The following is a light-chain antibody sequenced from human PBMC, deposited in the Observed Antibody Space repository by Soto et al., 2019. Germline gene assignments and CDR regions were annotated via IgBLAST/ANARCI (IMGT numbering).Light chain of an antibody. Sequence: DLQMTQSPSSLSASIGDRVTITCRASQGISDSLTWFQQRPGKVPKSLIYDASSLQSGVPSRFSGSGSGTDFTLTISSLQPEDFGTYYCQQYNDHPFTFGPGTKVDIK. CDR1: QGISDS. CDR2: DAS. CDR3: QQYNDHPFT. V-gene: IGKV1-16*01. J-gene: IGKJ3*01.